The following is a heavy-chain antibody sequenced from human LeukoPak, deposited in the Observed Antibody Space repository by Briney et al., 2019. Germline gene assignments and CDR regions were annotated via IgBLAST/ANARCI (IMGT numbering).Heavy chain of an antibody. V-gene: IGHV4-30-2*01. J-gene: IGHJ4*02. CDR3: ARENDYYDSSGYYI. Sequence: SQTLSLTCAVSGGSISSGGYSWSWIRQPPGKGLEWIGYIYHSGSTYYNPSLKSRVTISVDRSKNQFSLKLSSVTAADTAVYYCARENDYYDSSGYYIWGQGTLVTVSS. CDR2: IYHSGST. CDR1: GGSISSGGYS. D-gene: IGHD3-22*01.